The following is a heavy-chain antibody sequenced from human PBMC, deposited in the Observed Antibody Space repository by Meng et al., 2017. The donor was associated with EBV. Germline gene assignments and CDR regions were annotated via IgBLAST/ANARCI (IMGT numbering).Heavy chain of an antibody. D-gene: IGHD6-19*01. CDR3: ARLCENKRLLAGFDY. CDR1: GGSFSSYG. CDR2: IIPILGTT. Sequence: QVQLVQSGAEVKMPGSSVRVSCKAYGGSFSSYGIAWVRQAPGEGPEWMGGIIPILGTTNYAQKFQGRLTIVADASTTTAYMELNSLRSEDTAVYFCARLCENKRLLAGFDYWGQGTLVTVSS. V-gene: IGHV1-69*01. J-gene: IGHJ4*02.